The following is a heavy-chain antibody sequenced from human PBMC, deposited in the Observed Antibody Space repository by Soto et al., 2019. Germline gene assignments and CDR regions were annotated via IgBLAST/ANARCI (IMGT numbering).Heavy chain of an antibody. CDR2: IYYSGST. J-gene: IGHJ6*02. Sequence: SETLSLTCTVSGGSISSGDYYWSWIRQPPGKGLEWIGYIYYSGSTYYNPSLKSRVTISVDTSKNQFSLKLSSVTAADTAVYYCGLRYFDCLLPADGMDVWAQRTTVTVSS. V-gene: IGHV4-30-4*01. CDR3: GLRYFDCLLPADGMDV. D-gene: IGHD3-9*01. CDR1: GGSISSGDYY.